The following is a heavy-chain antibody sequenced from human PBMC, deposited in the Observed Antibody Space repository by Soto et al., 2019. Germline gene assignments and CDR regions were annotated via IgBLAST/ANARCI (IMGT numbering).Heavy chain of an antibody. CDR3: AREGQGGYSYGYASGDY. Sequence: QVQLQQWGAGLLKPSETLSLTCAVYGGSFSGYYWSWIRQPPGKGLEWIGEINHSGSTNYNPSLKSRVTISVDTSKNQFSLKRSSVTAADTAVYYCAREGQGGYSYGYASGDYWGQGTLVTVSS. J-gene: IGHJ4*02. CDR2: INHSGST. CDR1: GGSFSGYY. D-gene: IGHD5-18*01. V-gene: IGHV4-34*01.